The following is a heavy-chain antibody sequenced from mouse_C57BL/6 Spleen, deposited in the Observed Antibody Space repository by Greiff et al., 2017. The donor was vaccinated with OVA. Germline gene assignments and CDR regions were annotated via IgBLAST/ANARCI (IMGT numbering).Heavy chain of an antibody. J-gene: IGHJ3*01. CDR1: GFNIKDDY. CDR3: TTGGAYDYAWFAY. Sequence: EVQLQQSGAELVRPGASVKLSCTASGFNIKDDYMHWVKQRPEQGLEWIGWIDPENGDTEYASKFQGKATITADTSSNTAYLQLSSLTSEDTAVYYCTTGGAYDYAWFAYWGQGTLVTVSA. V-gene: IGHV14-4*01. D-gene: IGHD2-4*01. CDR2: IDPENGDT.